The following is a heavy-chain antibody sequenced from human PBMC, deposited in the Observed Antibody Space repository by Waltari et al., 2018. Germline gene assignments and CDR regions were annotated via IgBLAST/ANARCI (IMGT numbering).Heavy chain of an antibody. Sequence: QVQLQESGPGLVKPSETLSLTCAVSGYSISSGYYWGWIRQPPGRGLEWIGSIYHSGSTYYNPSLKSRVTISVDTSKNQFSLKLSSVTAADTAVYYCAGVRGYSSGRRYPGGFDYWGQGTLVTVSS. V-gene: IGHV4-38-2*01. CDR3: AGVRGYSSGRRYPGGFDY. CDR2: IYHSGST. CDR1: GYSISSGYY. J-gene: IGHJ4*02. D-gene: IGHD6-19*01.